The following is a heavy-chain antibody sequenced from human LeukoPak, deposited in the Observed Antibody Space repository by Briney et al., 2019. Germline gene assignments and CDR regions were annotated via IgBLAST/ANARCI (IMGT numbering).Heavy chain of an antibody. CDR3: ARSLGYCSSTSCYIRAIDY. CDR2: ISSSSYT. D-gene: IGHD2-2*01. Sequence: PGGSLRLSCAASGFTFSDYYMSWIRQAPGKGLEWVSYISSSSYTNYADSVKGRFTISRDNAKNSLYLQMNTLRAEDTAVYYCARSLGYCSSTSCYIRAIDYWGQGTLVTVSS. V-gene: IGHV3-11*06. J-gene: IGHJ4*02. CDR1: GFTFSDYY.